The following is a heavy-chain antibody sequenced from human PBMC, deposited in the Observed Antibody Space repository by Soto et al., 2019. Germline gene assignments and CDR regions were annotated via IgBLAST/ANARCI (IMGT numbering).Heavy chain of an antibody. J-gene: IGHJ5*02. Sequence: QVQLVQSGAEVKKPGSSVTVSCKASGGTFSSYTISWVRQAPGQGLEWMGRIIPILGRANYAQQFQGRVTITADNSTSTAYMEVSSLSSEATAVYYCARDLIRLPVAGETNNWCDPWGKGTLVTVSS. CDR3: ARDLIRLPVAGETNNWCDP. V-gene: IGHV1-69*08. D-gene: IGHD3-10*01. CDR1: GGTFSSYT. CDR2: IIPILGRA.